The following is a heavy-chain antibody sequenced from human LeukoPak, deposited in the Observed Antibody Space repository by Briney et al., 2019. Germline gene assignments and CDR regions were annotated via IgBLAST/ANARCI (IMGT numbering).Heavy chain of an antibody. Sequence: SVKVSCKASGGTFSSYAISWVRQAPGQGLEWMGRIIPILGIANYAQKFQGRVTITADKSTSTAYMELSSLRSEDTAVYYCARDDYGGTLNNWFDPWGQGTLVTVSS. CDR1: GGTFSSYA. D-gene: IGHD4-17*01. V-gene: IGHV1-69*04. CDR2: IIPILGIA. J-gene: IGHJ5*02. CDR3: ARDDYGGTLNNWFDP.